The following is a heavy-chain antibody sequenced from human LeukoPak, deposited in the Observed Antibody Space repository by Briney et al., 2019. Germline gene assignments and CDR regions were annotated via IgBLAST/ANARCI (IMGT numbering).Heavy chain of an antibody. CDR1: GFTLSTYR. V-gene: IGHV3-74*01. CDR2: INSDGRST. CDR3: ARDQLYCTGGYCYFDY. Sequence: GGSLRLSCVASGFTLSTYRMHWVRQAPGKGLVWVSRINSDGRSTSYADFVKGRFTISRDNAKNTLYLQMNSLRAEDTAVYYCARDQLYCTGGYCYFDYWGQGSLVTVSS. D-gene: IGHD2-8*02. J-gene: IGHJ4*02.